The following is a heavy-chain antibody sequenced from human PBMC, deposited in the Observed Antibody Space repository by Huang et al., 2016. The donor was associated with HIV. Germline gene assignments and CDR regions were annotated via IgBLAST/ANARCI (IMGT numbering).Heavy chain of an antibody. CDR3: ARGTYDSSGYHPYDVFEI. Sequence: PGLVKPSETLSLTCTVSGGSMSNHYWSWIRQPPGKGLEWIGNIYYTGRTSYNPSLKSRVTTSVDRSKNQFSLRLTSVTAADTAVYYCARGTYDSSGYHPYDVFEIWGQGTMVTVSS. CDR2: IYYTGRT. J-gene: IGHJ3*02. V-gene: IGHV4-59*11. CDR1: GGSMSNHY. D-gene: IGHD3-22*01.